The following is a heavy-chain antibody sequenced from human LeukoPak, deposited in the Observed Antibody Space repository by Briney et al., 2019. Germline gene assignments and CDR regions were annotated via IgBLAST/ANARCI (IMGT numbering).Heavy chain of an antibody. D-gene: IGHD3-16*01. CDR3: ARVDLGDY. CDR2: ISGSGGST. V-gene: IGHV3-23*01. CDR1: AFTFSTYA. J-gene: IGHJ4*02. Sequence: PGGSLRLSCAASAFTFSTYAMSWVRQAPGKGLEWVSAISGSGGSTHYADSVRGRFTISRDNAKNSLYLQMNSLRAEDTAVYYCARVDLGDYWGQGTLVTVSS.